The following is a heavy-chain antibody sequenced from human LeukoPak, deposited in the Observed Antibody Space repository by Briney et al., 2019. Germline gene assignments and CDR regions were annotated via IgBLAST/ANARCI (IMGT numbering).Heavy chain of an antibody. D-gene: IGHD3-10*01. Sequence: SETLSLTCTVSGGSISSSSYYWGWIRQPPGKGLEWIGSIYYSGSTYYNPSLKSRVTISVDTSKNQFSLKLSSVTAADTAVSYCARDARATYYYGSGSYYKGSYFDYWGQGTLVTVSS. CDR2: IYYSGST. V-gene: IGHV4-39*07. CDR1: GGSISSSSYY. J-gene: IGHJ4*02. CDR3: ARDARATYYYGSGSYYKGSYFDY.